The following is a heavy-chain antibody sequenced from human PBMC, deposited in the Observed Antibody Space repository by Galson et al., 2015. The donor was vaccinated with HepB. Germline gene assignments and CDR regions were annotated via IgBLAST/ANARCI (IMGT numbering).Heavy chain of an antibody. CDR2: ISGSGGST. Sequence: SLRLSCAASGFTFSSYAMSWVRQAPGKGLEWVSAISGSGGSTYYADSVKGRFTISRDNSKNTLYLQMNSLRAEDTAVYYCAKEPGIAETVGGAFDIWGQGTMVTVSS. D-gene: IGHD1-14*01. V-gene: IGHV3-23*01. CDR1: GFTFSSYA. CDR3: AKEPGIAETVGGAFDI. J-gene: IGHJ3*02.